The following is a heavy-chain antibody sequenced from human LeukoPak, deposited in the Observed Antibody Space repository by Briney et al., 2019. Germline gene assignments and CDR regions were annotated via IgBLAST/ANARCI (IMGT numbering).Heavy chain of an antibody. CDR1: GFSFNTYA. CDR3: ARALDY. V-gene: IGHV3-30-3*01. CDR2: KSYDGLNK. J-gene: IGHJ4*02. Sequence: GGSLRLSCAASGFSFNTYAMHWFRQAPGKGLEWVAVKSYDGLNKYYADSAKGRFTISRDNSRNTLHLQMSSLRTEDTAVYYCARALDYWGQGTLVTVSS.